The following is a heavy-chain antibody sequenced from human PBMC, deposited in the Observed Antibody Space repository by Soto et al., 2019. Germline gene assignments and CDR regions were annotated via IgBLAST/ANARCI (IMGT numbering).Heavy chain of an antibody. CDR3: ARGLDYYDSSGYPSFQH. J-gene: IGHJ1*01. V-gene: IGHV1-3*01. D-gene: IGHD3-22*01. Sequence: ASVKVSCKASGYTFTSYAMHWVRQAPGQRLEWMGWINAGNGNTKYSQKFQGRVTITRDTSASTAYMELSSLRSEDTALYYCARGLDYYDSSGYPSFQHWGQGTLVTVSS. CDR2: INAGNGNT. CDR1: GYTFTSYA.